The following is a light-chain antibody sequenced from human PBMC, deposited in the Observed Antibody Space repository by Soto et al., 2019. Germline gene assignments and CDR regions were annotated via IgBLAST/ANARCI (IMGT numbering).Light chain of an antibody. CDR1: QGIGRS. CDR2: DAV. CDR3: QQLSVYPLT. J-gene: IGKJ4*01. V-gene: IGKV1-9*01. Sequence: DIQLTQSPSFLSASVGDRVTITCRASQGIGRSLAWYQQNPGKAPKLLIYDAVILQSGVPSRFSGCGSGTDFTLTISSLQPDDFATYYGQQLSVYPLTFGGGTQVEIK.